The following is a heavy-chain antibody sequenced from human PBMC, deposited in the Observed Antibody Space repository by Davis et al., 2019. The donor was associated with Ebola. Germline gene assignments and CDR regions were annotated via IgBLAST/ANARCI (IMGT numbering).Heavy chain of an antibody. V-gene: IGHV5-51*01. CDR2: MYPGDSDT. CDR1: GSSFTSYW. CDR3: ARCFGGGSCFYFDY. D-gene: IGHD2-15*01. Sequence: GESLKISCKGSGSSFTSYWIGWVRQMPGKGLAWMAIMYPGDSDTRYSPSFQGQVTISADKSISTAYLQWSSLKASDTAMYYCARCFGGGSCFYFDYWAQGTLVTVSS. J-gene: IGHJ4*02.